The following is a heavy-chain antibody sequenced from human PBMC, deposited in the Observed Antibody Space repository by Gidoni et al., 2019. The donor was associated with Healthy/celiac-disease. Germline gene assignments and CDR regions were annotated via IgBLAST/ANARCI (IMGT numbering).Heavy chain of an antibody. Sequence: QVQLVESGGGVVQPGRSLRLPCAASGFTFSSYGLHWVRQAPGTGLEWVAVIWYDGSNKYYADSVKGRFTSSRDNSKNTLYLQMNSLRAEDTAVYYCAREEWVYYYDKVEHDAFDIWGQGTMVTVSS. CDR3: AREEWVYYYDKVEHDAFDI. CDR1: GFTFSSYG. CDR2: IWYDGSNK. J-gene: IGHJ3*02. V-gene: IGHV3-33*01. D-gene: IGHD3-22*01.